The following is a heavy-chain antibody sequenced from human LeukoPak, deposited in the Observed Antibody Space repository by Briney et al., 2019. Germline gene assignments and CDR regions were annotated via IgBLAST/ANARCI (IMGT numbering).Heavy chain of an antibody. V-gene: IGHV4-39*07. CDR3: ARVVWDDYGDLQFRY. Sequence: PSETLSLTCTVSGGSISSSSYYWGWIRQPPGKGLEWIGSIYYSGSTYYNPSLKSRVTISVDTSKNQFSLKLSSVTAADTAVYYCARVVWDDYGDLQFRYWGQGTLVTVSS. CDR1: GGSISSSSYY. CDR2: IYYSGST. J-gene: IGHJ4*02. D-gene: IGHD4-17*01.